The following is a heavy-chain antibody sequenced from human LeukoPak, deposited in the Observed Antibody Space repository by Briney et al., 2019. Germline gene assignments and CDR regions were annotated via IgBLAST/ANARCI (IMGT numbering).Heavy chain of an antibody. Sequence: GGSLRLSCAASGFTFSSYNMNWVRQAPGKGLEWVSSISSSGTFIYYADSVEGRFTISRDNAKNSLYLQMNSLRAEDTAVYYCARLISGSYRTFDYWGQGTLVTVSS. V-gene: IGHV3-21*01. D-gene: IGHD1-26*01. CDR3: ARLISGSYRTFDY. J-gene: IGHJ4*02. CDR1: GFTFSSYN. CDR2: ISSSGTFI.